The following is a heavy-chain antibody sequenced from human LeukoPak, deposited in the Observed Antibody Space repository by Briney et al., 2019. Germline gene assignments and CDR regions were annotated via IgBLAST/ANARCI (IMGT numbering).Heavy chain of an antibody. CDR2: ISGSGGST. CDR3: AKTYYYDSGTLDY. Sequence: GGSLRLSCTVSGFTFSSYAMSWVRQAPGKGLEWVSAISGSGGSTYYADSVKGRFTISRDNSKNTLYLQMNSLSAEDTAVYYCAKTYYYDSGTLDYWGQGTLVTVSS. V-gene: IGHV3-23*01. CDR1: GFTFSSYA. J-gene: IGHJ4*02. D-gene: IGHD3-22*01.